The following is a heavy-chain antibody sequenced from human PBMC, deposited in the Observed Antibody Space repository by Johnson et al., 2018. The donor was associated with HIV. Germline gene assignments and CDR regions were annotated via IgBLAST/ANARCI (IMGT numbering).Heavy chain of an antibody. CDR3: AREENWNYDPDAFDI. D-gene: IGHD1-7*01. J-gene: IGHJ3*02. CDR2: ISYDGSNK. V-gene: IGHV3-30*04. Sequence: QMQLVESGGGVVQPGRSLRLSCAASGFTFSSYAMHWVRQAPGKGLEWVAVISYDGSNKYYADSVKGRFTISRDNSKNTLYLKMNSLIAEDTAVYYCAREENWNYDPDAFDIWGQGTMVTVSS. CDR1: GFTFSSYA.